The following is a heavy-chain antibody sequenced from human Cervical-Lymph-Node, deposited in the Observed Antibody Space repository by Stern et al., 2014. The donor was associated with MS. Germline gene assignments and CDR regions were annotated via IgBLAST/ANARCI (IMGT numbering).Heavy chain of an antibody. Sequence: EVQLVESGGVVVQPGGSLRLSCAASGFSFDDYTMHWVRQAPGKGLEWVSLINWDGSSTYYADSVKGRFTISRDNSKNSLYLQMSNLRTEDTALYYCVKGPYHRFDSWGQGTLVTVSS. D-gene: IGHD1-14*01. CDR1: GFSFDDYT. V-gene: IGHV3-43*01. CDR2: INWDGSST. CDR3: VKGPYHRFDS. J-gene: IGHJ4*02.